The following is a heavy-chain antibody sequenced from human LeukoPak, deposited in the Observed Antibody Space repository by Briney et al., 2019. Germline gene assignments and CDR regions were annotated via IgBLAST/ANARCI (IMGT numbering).Heavy chain of an antibody. J-gene: IGHJ2*01. Sequence: SETLSLSCTVSGGSISSYYWNWIRQPAGKGLEWIGYIYYSGSTNYNPSLKSRVTISVDTSKNQFSLKLSSVTAADTAVYYCARDDYGEYGYFDLWGRGTLVTVSS. D-gene: IGHD4-17*01. CDR2: IYYSGST. CDR1: GGSISSYY. CDR3: ARDDYGEYGYFDL. V-gene: IGHV4-59*01.